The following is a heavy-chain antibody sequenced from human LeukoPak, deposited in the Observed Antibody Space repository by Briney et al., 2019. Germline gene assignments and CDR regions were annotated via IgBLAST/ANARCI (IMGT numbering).Heavy chain of an antibody. CDR1: GGSISRYY. D-gene: IGHD5-12*01. V-gene: IGHV4-59*08. CDR2: IYHSGST. Sequence: SETLSLTCTVSGGSISRYYWGWIRQPPGMGLEWIGNIYHSGSTYYNPSLKSRVTISLDTSKNQFSLKLSSVTAADTAVYYCARKDPGYSGYSDFDYWGQGTLVTVSS. CDR3: ARKDPGYSGYSDFDY. J-gene: IGHJ4*02.